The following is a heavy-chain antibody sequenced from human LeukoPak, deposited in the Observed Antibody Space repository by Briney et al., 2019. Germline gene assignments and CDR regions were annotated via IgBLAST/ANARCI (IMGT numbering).Heavy chain of an antibody. CDR2: INPNSGGT. D-gene: IGHD3-3*01. V-gene: IGHV1-2*04. CDR3: ARGRVINDFWSGYYSDY. CDR1: GFTFTGYY. J-gene: IGHJ4*02. Sequence: GASVKVSCKASGFTFTGYYMHWVRQAPGQGLEWMGWINPNSGGTNYAQKFQGWVTMTRDTSISTACMELSRLRSDDTAVYYCARGRVINDFWSGYYSDYWGQGTLVTVSS.